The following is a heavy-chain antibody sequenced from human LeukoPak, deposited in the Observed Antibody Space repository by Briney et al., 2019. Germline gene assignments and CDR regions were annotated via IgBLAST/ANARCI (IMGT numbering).Heavy chain of an antibody. Sequence: ASVKVSCKASGYSFTSFGITWVRQAPGQGLEWMGWISAYNGNTNYAQKLQGRVTMTTDTSTSTAYMELRTLRSDDTAVYYCARDSVPVSDTVDYWGQGTLVTVSS. J-gene: IGHJ4*02. CDR3: ARDSVPVSDTVDY. CDR2: ISAYNGNT. V-gene: IGHV1-18*01. D-gene: IGHD6-19*01. CDR1: GYSFTSFG.